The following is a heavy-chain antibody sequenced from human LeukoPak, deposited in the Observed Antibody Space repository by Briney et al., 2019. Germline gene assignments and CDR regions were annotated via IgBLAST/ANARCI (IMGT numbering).Heavy chain of an antibody. V-gene: IGHV3-30*02. CDR1: GFTFSSYA. D-gene: IGHD2-2*01. J-gene: IGHJ4*02. CDR2: IRYDGSNK. CDR3: AKDFIVVVPAVDY. Sequence: GGSLRLSCAASGFTFSSYAMSWVRQAPGKGLEWVAFIRYDGSNKYYADSVKGRFTISRDNSKNTLYLQMNSLRAEDTAVYYCAKDFIVVVPAVDYWGQGTLVTVSS.